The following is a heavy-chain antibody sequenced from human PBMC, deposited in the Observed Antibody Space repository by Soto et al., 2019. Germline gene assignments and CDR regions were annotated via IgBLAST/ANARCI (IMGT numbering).Heavy chain of an antibody. CDR2: IYYSGST. CDR1: GGSVSSDSYN. Sequence: QLQLQESGPGLVKPSETLSLTCTVSGGSVSSDSYNWDWIRQPPGKGLEWIGSIYYSGSTDYNPSLKSRVTISEDTSNNQFSLKLTSVTAADTAFYYCARFYGNAFDIWGRGATVTVS. J-gene: IGHJ3*02. D-gene: IGHD4-17*01. CDR3: ARFYGNAFDI. V-gene: IGHV4-39*01.